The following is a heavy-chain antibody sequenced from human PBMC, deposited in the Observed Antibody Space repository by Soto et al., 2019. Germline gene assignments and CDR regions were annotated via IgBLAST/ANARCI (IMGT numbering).Heavy chain of an antibody. Sequence: GASVKVSCKASGYTFTSYYISWVRQAPGQGLEWMGWISDYNGNTNYAQKLQGRVTMTTDKATSTAYMELSSLRSEDTAVYYCARAPPHPDSSTYGMDVWGQGTTVTVSS. CDR1: GYTFTSYY. CDR2: ISDYNGNT. D-gene: IGHD2-2*01. J-gene: IGHJ6*02. CDR3: ARAPPHPDSSTYGMDV. V-gene: IGHV1-18*01.